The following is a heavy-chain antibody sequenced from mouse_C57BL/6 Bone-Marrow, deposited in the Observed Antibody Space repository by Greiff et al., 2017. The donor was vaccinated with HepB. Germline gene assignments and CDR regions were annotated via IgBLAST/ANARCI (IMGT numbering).Heavy chain of an antibody. CDR3: AKKSYWDYYAMDY. Sequence: VKLQESGPGLVQPSQSLSITCTVSGFSFTSYGVHWVRQSPGKGLEWLGVIWRGGSTDYNAAFMSSLSITKDNSNSQVFFKMNSLQADDTAIYYCAKKSYWDYYAMDYWGQGTSVTVSS. V-gene: IGHV2-5*01. CDR1: GFSFTSYG. D-gene: IGHD2-12*01. CDR2: IWRGGST. J-gene: IGHJ4*01.